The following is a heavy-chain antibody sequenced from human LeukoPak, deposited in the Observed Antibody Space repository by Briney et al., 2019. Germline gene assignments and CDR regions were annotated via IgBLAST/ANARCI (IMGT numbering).Heavy chain of an antibody. V-gene: IGHV3-33*06. D-gene: IGHD4-17*01. CDR1: GFTFSNYG. CDR3: AKALTTLTTVWDL. Sequence: GRSLRLSCAASGFTFSNYGMHWVRQAPGKGLEWVALIWYDGSNKYYADSVRGRFTISRDNSKNTLYLQMKSLRVEDTAVYYCAKALTTLTTVWDLWGQGTLVSVSS. CDR2: IWYDGSNK. J-gene: IGHJ5*02.